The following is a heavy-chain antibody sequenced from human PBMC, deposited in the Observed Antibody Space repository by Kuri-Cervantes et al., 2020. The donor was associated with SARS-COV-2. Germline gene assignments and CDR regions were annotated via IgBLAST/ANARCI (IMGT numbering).Heavy chain of an antibody. CDR2: IYYSGST. CDR3: ARGPTIVVVPGRGYYYMDV. J-gene: IGHJ6*03. Sequence: SETLSLTCTVSGGSISSSSYYWGWIRQPPGKGLEWIGSIYYSGSTYYNPSLKSRVTISVDTSKNQFSLKLSSVTAADTAVYYCARGPTIVVVPGRGYYYMDVWARGTTVTVSS. V-gene: IGHV4-39*01. D-gene: IGHD2-2*01. CDR1: GGSISSSSYY.